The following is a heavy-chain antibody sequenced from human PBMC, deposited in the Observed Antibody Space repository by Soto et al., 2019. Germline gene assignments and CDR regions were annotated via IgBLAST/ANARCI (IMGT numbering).Heavy chain of an antibody. CDR2: ISYDGSNK. D-gene: IGHD1-1*01. J-gene: IGHJ4*02. Sequence: QVQLVESGGGVVQPGRSLRLSCAASGFTFSSYGMHWVRQAPGKGLEWVAVISYDGSNKYYADSVKGRFTISRDNSKNTLYLQMNSLRAEDTAVYYCAKDKETPTTAYYFDYWGQGTLVTVSS. V-gene: IGHV3-30*18. CDR3: AKDKETPTTAYYFDY. CDR1: GFTFSSYG.